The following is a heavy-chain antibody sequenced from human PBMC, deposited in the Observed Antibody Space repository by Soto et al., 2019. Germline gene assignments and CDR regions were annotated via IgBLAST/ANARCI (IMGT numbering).Heavy chain of an antibody. CDR1: GFTFSNAW. V-gene: IGHV3-15*07. Sequence: EVQLVESGGGLEKPGGSLRLSCAASGFTFSNAWINWVRQAPGKGLEWVGRIKSKTDGGTPDYAAPVKGRFAISRDDSKNMVYLQMNSLKTEDTGIYYCTTDSYSSIIVVRFDYWGHGTLVTVSS. D-gene: IGHD3-22*01. CDR2: IKSKTDGGTP. CDR3: TTDSYSSIIVVRFDY. J-gene: IGHJ4*01.